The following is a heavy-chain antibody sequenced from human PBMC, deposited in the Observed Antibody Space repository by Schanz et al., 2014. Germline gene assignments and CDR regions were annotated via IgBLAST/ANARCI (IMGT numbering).Heavy chain of an antibody. CDR1: GFTFADYY. J-gene: IGHJ6*02. Sequence: VQVVESGGGLVQPGGSLRLSCAGSGFTFADYYMSWIRQAPGKGLECVSYISSRGTTIYYADSVKGRFTISRDNAENSLYLQMNSLRAEDTAVYYCASSSYRLLSYYYAMDVWGQGTTVTVSS. V-gene: IGHV3-11*01. CDR2: ISSRGTTI. CDR3: ASSSYRLLSYYYAMDV. D-gene: IGHD1-26*01.